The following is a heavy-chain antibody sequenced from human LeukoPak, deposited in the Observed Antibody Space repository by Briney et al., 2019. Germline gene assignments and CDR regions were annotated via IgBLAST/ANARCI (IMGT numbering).Heavy chain of an antibody. CDR1: GGSISSSSYY. Sequence: MPSETLSLTCTVSGGSISSSSYYWSWIRQPPGKGLEWIGYIYYSGSTNYNPSLKSRVTISVDTSKNQFSLKLSSVTAADTAVYYCARQEGYYDILTGYSPYGMDVWGQGTTVTVSS. V-gene: IGHV4-61*05. D-gene: IGHD3-9*01. J-gene: IGHJ6*02. CDR3: ARQEGYYDILTGYSPYGMDV. CDR2: IYYSGST.